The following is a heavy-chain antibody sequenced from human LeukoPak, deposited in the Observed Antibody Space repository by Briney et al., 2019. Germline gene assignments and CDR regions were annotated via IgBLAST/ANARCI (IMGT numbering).Heavy chain of an antibody. Sequence: PGGSLRLSCAASGFTFSSYAMSWVRQAPGKGLEWVSAISGSGGSTYYADSVKGRFTISRDNSKNTLYLQMNSLRAEDTAVYYCAKAGGSGYLSEETWPPPFFDYWGQGTLVTVSS. J-gene: IGHJ4*02. CDR1: GFTFSSYA. CDR3: AKAGGSGYLSEETWPPPFFDY. D-gene: IGHD5-12*01. V-gene: IGHV3-23*01. CDR2: ISGSGGST.